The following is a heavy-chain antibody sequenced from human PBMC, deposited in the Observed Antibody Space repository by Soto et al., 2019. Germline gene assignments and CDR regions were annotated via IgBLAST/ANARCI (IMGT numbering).Heavy chain of an antibody. D-gene: IGHD2-15*01. CDR3: AKAPLGYCSGGSCYEDY. CDR2: ISGSGGST. Sequence: EVQLLESGGGLVQPGGSLRLSCAASGFTFSSYAMSWVRQAPGKGLEWVSAISGSGGSTYHGDSVKGRFTISRDNSKNTLYLQMNSLSAEDTAVYYCAKAPLGYCSGGSCYEDYWGQGTLVTVSS. V-gene: IGHV3-23*01. J-gene: IGHJ4*02. CDR1: GFTFSSYA.